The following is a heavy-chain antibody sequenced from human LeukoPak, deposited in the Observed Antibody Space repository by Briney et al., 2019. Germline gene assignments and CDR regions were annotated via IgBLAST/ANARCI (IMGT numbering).Heavy chain of an antibody. CDR1: GYTFTGYY. V-gene: IGHV1-2*02. D-gene: IGHD4-17*01. J-gene: IGHJ4*02. Sequence: GASVKVSCKASGYTFTGYYMHCVRQAPGQGLEWMGWINPNSGGTNYAQKFQGRVTMTRDTSISTAYMELSRLRSDDTAVYYCARDLSPYGDYSGCPDYWGQGTLVTVSS. CDR2: INPNSGGT. CDR3: ARDLSPYGDYSGCPDY.